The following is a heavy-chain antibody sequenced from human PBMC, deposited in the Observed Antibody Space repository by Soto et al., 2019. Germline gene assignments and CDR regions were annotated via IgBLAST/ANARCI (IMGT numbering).Heavy chain of an antibody. Sequence: GSLRLSCAASGFTFSSYAMSWVRQAPGKGLEWVSAISGSGGSTYYADSVKGRFTISRDNSKNTLYLQMNSLRAEDTAVYYCAKAGDYYDSSGYYYNWFDPWGQGTLVTVSS. D-gene: IGHD3-22*01. CDR2: ISGSGGST. CDR3: AKAGDYYDSSGYYYNWFDP. CDR1: GFTFSSYA. V-gene: IGHV3-23*01. J-gene: IGHJ5*02.